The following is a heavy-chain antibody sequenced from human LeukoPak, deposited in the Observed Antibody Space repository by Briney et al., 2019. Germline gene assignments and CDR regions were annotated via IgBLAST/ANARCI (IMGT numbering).Heavy chain of an antibody. D-gene: IGHD6-13*01. J-gene: IGHJ4*02. CDR2: ISAYNGNT. CDR3: ARRRGYYYFDY. Sequence: ASVKVSCKASGYTFTSYGISWVRQAPGQGLEWMGWISAYNGNTNYAQKLQGRVTMTRNTSISTAYMELSSLRSEDTAVYYCARRRGYYYFDYWGQGTLVTVSS. V-gene: IGHV1-18*01. CDR1: GYTFTSYG.